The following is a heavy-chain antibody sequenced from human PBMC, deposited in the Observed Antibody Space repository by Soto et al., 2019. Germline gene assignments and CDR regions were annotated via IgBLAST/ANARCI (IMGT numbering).Heavy chain of an antibody. J-gene: IGHJ4*02. V-gene: IGHV1-18*01. Sequence: QVQLVQSGAEVKKPGASVKVSCKASGYTSINYGVTWVRQAPGQGLEWMGWISTYNGNTNYAQKLQGRVTMTTDTSTSRAYEELRSLRSDITAMYDCARTARGYGYGYADYWGQGTLVTVST. CDR1: GYTSINYG. CDR3: ARTARGYGYGYADY. CDR2: ISTYNGNT. D-gene: IGHD5-18*01.